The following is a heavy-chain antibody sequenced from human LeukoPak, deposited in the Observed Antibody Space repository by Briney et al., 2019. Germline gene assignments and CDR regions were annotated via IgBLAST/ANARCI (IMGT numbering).Heavy chain of an antibody. Sequence: SETLSLTCTVSAGSISSAGYYWNWVRQHPGKGLEWIAYMYYSGSTYYNPSLKSRVTISIDSSKNQFSLNLTSVTAADTAVYYCARGHRTSSAYHCNAMDVWGQGTTVTVSS. CDR1: AGSISSAGYY. D-gene: IGHD2-8*01. J-gene: IGHJ6*02. CDR3: ARGHRTSSAYHCNAMDV. V-gene: IGHV4-31*03. CDR2: MYYSGST.